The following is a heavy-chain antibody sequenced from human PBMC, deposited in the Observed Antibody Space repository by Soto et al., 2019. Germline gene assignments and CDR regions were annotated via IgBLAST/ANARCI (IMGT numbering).Heavy chain of an antibody. CDR1: GYSFTSYW. D-gene: IGHD5-18*01. CDR3: ARPGYSYGFDLDY. Sequence: GESLKISCKGSGYSFTSYWIGWVRQMPGKGLEWKGIIYPGDSDTRYSPSFQGQVTISADKSISTAYLQWSSLKASDTAMYYCARPGYSYGFDLDYWGQGTLVTVSS. J-gene: IGHJ4*02. V-gene: IGHV5-51*01. CDR2: IYPGDSDT.